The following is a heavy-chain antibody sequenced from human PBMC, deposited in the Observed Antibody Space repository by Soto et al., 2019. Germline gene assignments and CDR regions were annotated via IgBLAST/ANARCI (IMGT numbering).Heavy chain of an antibody. V-gene: IGHV3-7*01. CDR1: GFTFSIYW. CDR3: ARDRPLMAFDI. CDR2: IKQDGSEK. D-gene: IGHD6-6*01. J-gene: IGHJ3*02. Sequence: EVQLVESGGGLVQPGGSLRLSCAASGFTFSIYWMSWVRQAPGKGLEWVANIKQDGSEKYYVDSVKGRFTISRDNAKNSLYLQMNSLRAEDTAVYYCARDRPLMAFDIWGQGTMVTVSS.